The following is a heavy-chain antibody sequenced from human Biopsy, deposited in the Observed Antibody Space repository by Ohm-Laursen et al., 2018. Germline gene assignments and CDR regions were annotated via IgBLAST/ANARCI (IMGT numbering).Heavy chain of an antibody. CDR2: IFYDGSNT. Sequence: SLRLSCAASGFTFNNYGMQWVRQAPGKGLEWVAFIFYDGSNTYYADSVKGRFTISRDNSRDTLYLQMSSLRAEDTAVYYRAKRGVERGRPLAYWGQGTLVTVSS. D-gene: IGHD1-1*01. V-gene: IGHV3-30*18. J-gene: IGHJ4*02. CDR1: GFTFNNYG. CDR3: AKRGVERGRPLAY.